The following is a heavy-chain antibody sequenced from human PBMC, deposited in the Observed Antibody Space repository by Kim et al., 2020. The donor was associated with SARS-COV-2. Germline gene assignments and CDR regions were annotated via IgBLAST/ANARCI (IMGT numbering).Heavy chain of an antibody. CDR2: INGRGNTT. V-gene: IGHV3-23*01. CDR1: GFTFNSFV. J-gene: IGHJ4*02. D-gene: IGHD3-10*01. Sequence: GGSLRLSCAASGFTFNSFVMGWVRQAPGKGLEWVAVINGRGNTTYYADSVQGRFTISRDNSKSTLYLQMDSLSAEDTALYYCAKDAGEGRAYFDDWGQGTLVSVSS. CDR3: AKDAGEGRAYFDD.